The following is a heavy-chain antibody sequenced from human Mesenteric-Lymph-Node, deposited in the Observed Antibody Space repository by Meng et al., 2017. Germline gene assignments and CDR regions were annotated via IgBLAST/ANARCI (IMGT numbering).Heavy chain of an antibody. CDR3: ARHPQFGTTMIEY. J-gene: IGHJ4*02. CDR1: GGSISGYY. D-gene: IGHD1-7*01. Sequence: QVQLQRWGAGLLKPSETLSLACAVYGGSISGYYWSWIRQPPGKELEWIGYIHYSGGTNYKPSLKSRVTISVDTSKNQFSLKLSSVTAADTAVYYCARHPQFGTTMIEYWGQGTLVTVSS. V-gene: IGHV4-59*08. CDR2: IHYSGGT.